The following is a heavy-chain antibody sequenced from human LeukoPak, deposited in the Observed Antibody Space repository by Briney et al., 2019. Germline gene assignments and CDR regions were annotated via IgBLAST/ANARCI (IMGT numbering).Heavy chain of an antibody. V-gene: IGHV4-4*07. CDR1: GDSISGYY. D-gene: IGHD3-22*01. Sequence: SETLSPTCAVSGDSISGYYWRWIRQPAEKGLEWIARMSGSGSTNYNPSLKSRVTLSVDTSKNQLSLNLNSVTAADTAVYYCARDRTYYDRTGYYYDFWGQGTLVTVSS. CDR2: MSGSGST. J-gene: IGHJ4*02. CDR3: ARDRTYYDRTGYYYDF.